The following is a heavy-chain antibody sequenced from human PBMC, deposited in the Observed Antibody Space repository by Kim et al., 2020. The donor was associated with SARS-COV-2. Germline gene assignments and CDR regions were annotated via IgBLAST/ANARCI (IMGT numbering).Heavy chain of an antibody. CDR3: ARGVAAAEYFDS. CDR1: GFLFSSYG. Sequence: GGSLRLSCAASGFLFSSYGMHWVRQAPGKGLEWVAVMRYDDSDKYYADSVRGRFTISRDNSKSTLYLQMNSLRAEDTAVYFCARGVAAAEYFDSWGQGTL. V-gene: IGHV3-33*01. J-gene: IGHJ4*02. D-gene: IGHD6-13*01. CDR2: MRYDDSDK.